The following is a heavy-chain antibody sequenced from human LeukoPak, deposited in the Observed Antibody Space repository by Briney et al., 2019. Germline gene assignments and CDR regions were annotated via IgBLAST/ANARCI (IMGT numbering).Heavy chain of an antibody. V-gene: IGHV4-34*01. CDR3: ARAPWIQLWARRGFDY. D-gene: IGHD5-18*01. Sequence: SGSLSLTCAVYGRSFSGYYWSWTRQPPGKGLEWIGEINHSGSTNYNPSLKSRVTISVDTSKNQFSLKLSSVTAADTAVYYCARAPWIQLWARRGFDYWGQGTLVTVSS. CDR1: GRSFSGYY. J-gene: IGHJ4*02. CDR2: INHSGST.